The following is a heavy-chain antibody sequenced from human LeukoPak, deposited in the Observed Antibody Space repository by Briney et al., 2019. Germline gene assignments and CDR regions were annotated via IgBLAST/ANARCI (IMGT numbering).Heavy chain of an antibody. J-gene: IGHJ4*02. CDR1: GGTFSSYA. CDR3: ARGSRKWLAKYAFDY. D-gene: IGHD6-19*01. V-gene: IGHV1-69*01. Sequence: SVKVSCKASGGTFSSYAISWVRQAPGQGLEWMGGIIPIFGTANYAQKFQGRVTITADESTSTAYMELSSLRSEDTAVYYCARGSRKWLAKYAFDYWGQGTLVTVSS. CDR2: IIPIFGTA.